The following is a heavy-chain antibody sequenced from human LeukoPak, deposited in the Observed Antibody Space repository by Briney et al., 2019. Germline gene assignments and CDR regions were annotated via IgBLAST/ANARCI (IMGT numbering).Heavy chain of an antibody. CDR3: ARVRWGGSYYF. J-gene: IGHJ4*02. CDR2: IYYSGST. D-gene: IGHD1-26*01. Sequence: SETLSLTCTVSGGSISSYYWSWIRQPPGKVLEWIGYIYYSGSTNYNPSLKSRVTISVDTSKNQFSLKLSSVTAADTAVYYCARVRWGGSYYFWGQGTLVTVSS. V-gene: IGHV4-59*01. CDR1: GGSISSYY.